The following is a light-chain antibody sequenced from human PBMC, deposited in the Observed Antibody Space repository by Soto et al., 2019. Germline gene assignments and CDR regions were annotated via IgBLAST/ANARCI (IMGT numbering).Light chain of an antibody. CDR2: EVT. CDR3: SSFATSGTTVI. V-gene: IGLV2-14*01. CDR1: NNDVGAYPY. J-gene: IGLJ2*01. Sequence: QSALTQPASVSGSPGQSITISCTGTNNDVGAYPYVSWYQQHPGPAPKLIIYEVTNRPSGISDRFSGSKSGNTASLTISGLQAEDESDYYCSSFATSGTTVIFGGGTQLTVL.